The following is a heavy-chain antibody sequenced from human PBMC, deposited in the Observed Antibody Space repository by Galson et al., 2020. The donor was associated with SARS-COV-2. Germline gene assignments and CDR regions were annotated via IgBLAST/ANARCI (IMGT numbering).Heavy chain of an antibody. V-gene: IGHV4-39*07. CDR1: GGSISSSSYY. CDR3: ASRLEYSSSSGSPPLDY. J-gene: IGHJ4*02. D-gene: IGHD6-6*01. CDR2: IYYSGST. Sequence: SETLSLTCTVSGGSISSSSYYWGWIRQPPGKGLEWIGSIYYSGSTYYNPSLKSRVTISVDTSKNQFSLKLSSVTAADTAVYYCASRLEYSSSSGSPPLDYWGQGTLVTVSS.